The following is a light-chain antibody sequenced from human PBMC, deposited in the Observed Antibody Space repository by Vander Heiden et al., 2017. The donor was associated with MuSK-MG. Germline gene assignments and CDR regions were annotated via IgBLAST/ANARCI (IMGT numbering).Light chain of an antibody. CDR3: NSSATTGKHWV. V-gene: IGLV3-19*01. Sequence: SSELTPDPAVSVALGQTAMIPCEGDSLKRFYANWHQQKTGQAPSRDIYGRTNRHSGIPDRIPGSSSRNTTSCTITGAQAEDEADDDCNSSATTGKHWVFGGGTKLTVL. CDR2: GRT. J-gene: IGLJ3*02. CDR1: SLKRFY.